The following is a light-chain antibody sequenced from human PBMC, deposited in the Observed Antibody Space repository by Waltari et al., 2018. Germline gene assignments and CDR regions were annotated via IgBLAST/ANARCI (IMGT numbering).Light chain of an antibody. CDR3: QKYGTLPAT. CDR1: PSVSRT. CDR2: DAS. Sequence: EIVLTQSPGTLSLSPGDRATLSCRASPSVSRTLAWYQQKPGQAPRLLIYDASSRATGIPGRFSGSGSGTDFSLTISRLEPEDFAVYYCQKYGTLPATFGQGTKVEIK. V-gene: IGKV3-20*01. J-gene: IGKJ1*01.